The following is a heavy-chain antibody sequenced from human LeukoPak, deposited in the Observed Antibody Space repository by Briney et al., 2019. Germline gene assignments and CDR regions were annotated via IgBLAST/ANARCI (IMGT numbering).Heavy chain of an antibody. CDR2: ISSSGYTI. V-gene: IGHV3-48*03. CDR1: GFAFSRYE. J-gene: IGHJ6*04. Sequence: GGSLRLSCAASGFAFSRYEMNWVRQAPGKGLEWVSYISSSGYTIYYADSVKGRFTISRDNAKNSLYLQMNSLRAEDTAVYYCAELGITMIGGVWGRGTTVTISS. CDR3: AELGITMIGGV. D-gene: IGHD3-10*02.